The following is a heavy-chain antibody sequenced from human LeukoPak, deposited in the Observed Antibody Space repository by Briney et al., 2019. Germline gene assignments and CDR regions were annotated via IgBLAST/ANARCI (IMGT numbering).Heavy chain of an antibody. CDR1: GYSSTSYW. J-gene: IGHJ1*01. CDR2: IYPGDSDT. CDR3: ARPAVLGIAAAGNFQH. V-gene: IGHV5-51*01. Sequence: GESLKISRKGSGYSSTSYWIGWVRQMPGKGLEWMGIIYPGDSDTRDSPAFQGQVTISADKSISTAYLQWSSLKASDTAMYYCARPAVLGIAAAGNFQHWGQGTLVTVSS. D-gene: IGHD6-13*01.